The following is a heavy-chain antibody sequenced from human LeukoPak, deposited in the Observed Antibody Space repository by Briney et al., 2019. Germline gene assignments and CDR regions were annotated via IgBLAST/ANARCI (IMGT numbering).Heavy chain of an antibody. CDR1: GYTFTGYY. CDR2: INPNSGGT. V-gene: IGHV1-2*02. Sequence: ASVKVSCKASGYTFTGYYMHWVRQAPGQGLEWMGWINPNSGGTNYAQKFQGRVTMTRDTSIRTAYMELSRLRSDDTAVYYCARGAYYYDSTYMDVWGKGTTVTVSS. CDR3: ARGAYYYDSTYMDV. J-gene: IGHJ6*03. D-gene: IGHD3-22*01.